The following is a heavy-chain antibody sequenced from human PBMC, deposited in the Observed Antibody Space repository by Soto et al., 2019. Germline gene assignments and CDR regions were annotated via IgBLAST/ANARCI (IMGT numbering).Heavy chain of an antibody. J-gene: IGHJ4*02. CDR3: ARRYSYGHFDY. D-gene: IGHD5-18*01. V-gene: IGHV4-59*08. CDR2: IYNSGST. Sequence: QVQLQESGPGLVKPSETLSLTCTVSGASISSSYWSWIRQPPGKGLEWIGYIYNSGSTTYNPSLKSRVTMSVDTSKNQFSRKLSSVTAADTAVYYCARRYSYGHFDYWGQGTLVTVSS. CDR1: GASISSSY.